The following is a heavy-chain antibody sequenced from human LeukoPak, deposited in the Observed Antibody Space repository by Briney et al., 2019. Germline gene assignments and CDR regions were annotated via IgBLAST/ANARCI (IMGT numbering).Heavy chain of an antibody. V-gene: IGHV1-2*02. J-gene: IGHJ5*02. CDR2: INPNSGGT. D-gene: IGHD5-18*01. CDR1: GYTFTGYY. CDR3: ARESHRSPDTAMVWRGKRNNWFDP. Sequence: ASVKVSCKASGYTFTGYYMHWVRQAPGQGLEWMGWINPNSGGTNYAQKFQGRVTMTRDTSISTAYMELSRLRSDDTAVYYCARESHRSPDTAMVWRGKRNNWFDPWGQGTLVTVSS.